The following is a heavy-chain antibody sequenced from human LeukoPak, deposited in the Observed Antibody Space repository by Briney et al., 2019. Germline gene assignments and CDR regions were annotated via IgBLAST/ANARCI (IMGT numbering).Heavy chain of an antibody. CDR3: ARDKVAAAPGDY. CDR1: GFSFSNFG. J-gene: IGHJ4*02. CDR2: ISSSGSTI. D-gene: IGHD2-2*01. Sequence: GGSLRLSCAASGFSFSNFGMHWVRRAPGKGLEWVSYISSSGSTIYYADSVKGRFTISRDNAKNSLYLQMNSLSAEDTAVYYCARDKVAAAPGDYWGQGTLVTVSS. V-gene: IGHV3-48*04.